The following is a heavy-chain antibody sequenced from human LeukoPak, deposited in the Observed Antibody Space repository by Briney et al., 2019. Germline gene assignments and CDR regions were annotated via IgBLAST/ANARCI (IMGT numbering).Heavy chain of an antibody. D-gene: IGHD5-12*01. CDR3: AKGRSGIVTTIFDY. CDR1: GFTFSSYG. Sequence: GRSLRLSCAASGFTFSSYGMHWVRQAPGKGLEWVAVISYDGSNKYYADSVKRRFTISRDNSKNTLYLQMNSLRAEDTVVYYCAKGRSGIVTTIFDYWGQGTLVTVSS. J-gene: IGHJ4*02. V-gene: IGHV3-30*18. CDR2: ISYDGSNK.